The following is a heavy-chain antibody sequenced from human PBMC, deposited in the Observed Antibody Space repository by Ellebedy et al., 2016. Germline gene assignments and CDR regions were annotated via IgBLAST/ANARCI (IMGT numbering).Heavy chain of an antibody. D-gene: IGHD3-9*01. V-gene: IGHV1-69*13. J-gene: IGHJ4*02. CDR1: GGTFSSYA. CDR2: IIPIFGTA. Sequence: SVKVSXXASGGTFSSYAISWVRQAPGQGLEWMGGIIPIFGTANYAQKFQGRVTITADESTSTAYMELSSLRSEDTAVYYCARDQGAGYFDWSLDYWGQGTLVTVSS. CDR3: ARDQGAGYFDWSLDY.